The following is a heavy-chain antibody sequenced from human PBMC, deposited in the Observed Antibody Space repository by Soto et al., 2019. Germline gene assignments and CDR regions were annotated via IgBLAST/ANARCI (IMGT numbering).Heavy chain of an antibody. CDR3: AKLMPSYDSSGYYSREYFQH. D-gene: IGHD3-22*01. CDR2: ISGSGGST. CDR1: GFTFSSYA. V-gene: IGHV3-23*01. J-gene: IGHJ1*01. Sequence: GSLRLSCAAPGFTFSSYAMSWVRQAPGKGLEWVSAISGSGGSTYYADSVKGRFTISRDNSKNTLYLQMNSLRAEDTAVYYCAKLMPSYDSSGYYSREYFQHWGQGTLVTVSS.